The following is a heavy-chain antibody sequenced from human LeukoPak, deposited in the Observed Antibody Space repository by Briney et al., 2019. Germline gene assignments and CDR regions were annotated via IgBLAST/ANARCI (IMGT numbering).Heavy chain of an antibody. CDR2: IYSKTDGGTT. V-gene: IGHV3-15*01. CDR3: TTGFFGVVNDAFDI. D-gene: IGHD3-3*01. CDR1: GFTLSNAW. Sequence: KTGGSLRLSCAVSGFTLSNAWMNWVRQAPGKGLEWVGRIYSKTDGGTTDYAAPVKGRFTISRDDSKNTLYLQMNSLKNEDTAVYYCTTGFFGVVNDAFDIWGQGTMVTVSS. J-gene: IGHJ3*02.